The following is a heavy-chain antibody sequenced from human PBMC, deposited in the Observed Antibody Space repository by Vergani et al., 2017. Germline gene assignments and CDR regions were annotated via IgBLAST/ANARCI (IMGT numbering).Heavy chain of an antibody. J-gene: IGHJ6*04. CDR1: GFTFSSYS. CDR3: ARAQYDTWDV. V-gene: IGHV3-48*01. CDR2: ISSSSSTI. D-gene: IGHD2/OR15-2a*01. Sequence: EVQLVESGGGLVQPGGSLRLSCAASGFTFSSYSMHWVRQAPGKGLEWVSYISSSSSTIYYADSVKGRFTISRDNAKNSLYLQMNSLRAEDTAVYYCARAQYDTWDVWGKGTTVTVSS.